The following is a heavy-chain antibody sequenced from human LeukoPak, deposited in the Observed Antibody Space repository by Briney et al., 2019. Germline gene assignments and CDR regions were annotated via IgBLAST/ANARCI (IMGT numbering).Heavy chain of an antibody. D-gene: IGHD6-6*01. J-gene: IGHJ4*02. CDR1: GFIFSTYG. V-gene: IGHV3-30*12. CDR3: AVGIAARPFDY. CDR2: IYFDGHTQ. Sequence: GGSLRLSCAASGFIFSTYGIHWVRQAPGKGLEWVAVIYFDGHTQYYAGSVKGRFTVSRDNSKNTLYLQMNSLRAEDTAVYYCAVGIAARPFDYWGQGTLVTVSS.